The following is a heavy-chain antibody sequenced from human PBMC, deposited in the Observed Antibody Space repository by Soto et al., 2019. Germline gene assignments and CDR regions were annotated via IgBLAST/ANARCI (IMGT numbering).Heavy chain of an antibody. CDR2: IYYSGST. V-gene: IGHV4-31*03. CDR3: ARTAYYYGSGSYYVDY. J-gene: IGHJ4*02. D-gene: IGHD3-10*01. CDR1: GGSISRGGYY. Sequence: SETLSLTCTVSGGSISRGGYYWSWIRQHPGKGLEWIGYIYYSGSTYYNPSLKSRVTISVDTSKNQFSLKLSSVTAADTAVYYCARTAYYYGSGSYYVDYWGQGTLVTVSS.